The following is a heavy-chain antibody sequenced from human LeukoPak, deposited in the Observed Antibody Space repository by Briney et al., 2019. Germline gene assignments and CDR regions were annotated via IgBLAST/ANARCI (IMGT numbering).Heavy chain of an antibody. Sequence: GGSLRLSCAASGFTFSNYWMTWVRQAPGKGLEWVANIKQDGSEKYYVDSVKGRFTIPRDNARNSLYLQMNSLRAEDTAVYYCSVKPASVAFDLWGQGTMVTVSS. D-gene: IGHD2-2*01. CDR3: SVKPASVAFDL. J-gene: IGHJ3*01. V-gene: IGHV3-7*01. CDR2: IKQDGSEK. CDR1: GFTFSNYW.